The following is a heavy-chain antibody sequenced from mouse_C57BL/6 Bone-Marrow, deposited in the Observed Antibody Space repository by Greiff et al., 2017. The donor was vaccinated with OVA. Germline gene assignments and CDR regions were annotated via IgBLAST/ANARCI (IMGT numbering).Heavy chain of an antibody. D-gene: IGHD1-1*01. J-gene: IGHJ2*01. CDR1: GYAFSSSW. Sequence: VQLQQSGPELVKPGASVKISCKASGYAFSSSWMNWVKQRPGKGLEWIGRIYPGDGDTNYNGKFKGKATLTADKSSSPAYMQLSSLTSEDSAVDFCARYYYGSSHYFDYWGQGTTLTVSS. CDR2: IYPGDGDT. CDR3: ARYYYGSSHYFDY. V-gene: IGHV1-82*01.